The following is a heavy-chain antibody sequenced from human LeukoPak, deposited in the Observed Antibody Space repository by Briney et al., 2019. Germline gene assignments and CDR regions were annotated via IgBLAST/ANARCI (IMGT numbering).Heavy chain of an antibody. D-gene: IGHD3-16*01. CDR2: ISWNSGSI. V-gene: IGHV3-9*01. J-gene: IGHJ4*02. CDR1: GFTFDDYA. Sequence: PGGSLRLSCAASGFTFDDYAMHWVRQAPGKGLEWVSSISWNSGSIGYADSVKGRFTISRDNAKNSLYLQMNSLRVEDTAVYYCVCLGLGGLSLDWGQGTLVTVSS. CDR3: VCLGLGGLSLD.